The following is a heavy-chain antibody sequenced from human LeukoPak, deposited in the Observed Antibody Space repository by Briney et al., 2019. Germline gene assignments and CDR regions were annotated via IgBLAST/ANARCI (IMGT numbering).Heavy chain of an antibody. V-gene: IGHV3-23*01. CDR2: ISISGETT. D-gene: IGHD2-2*01. CDR3: AKEEVPNDY. J-gene: IGHJ4*02. CDR1: GFTFSRSA. Sequence: PGGSLRLSCEVSGFTFSRSAMSWVRQAPGKGLEWVSGISISGETTYYADSVQGRFGISRDNSKNTVYLQMYSLRVEDTAVYYCAKEEVPNDYWGQGILVTVSS.